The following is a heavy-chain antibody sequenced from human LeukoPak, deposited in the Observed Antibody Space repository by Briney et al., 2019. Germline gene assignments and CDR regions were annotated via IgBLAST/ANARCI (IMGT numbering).Heavy chain of an antibody. CDR3: ARVAFGGVFDY. V-gene: IGHV4-59*01. CDR1: GGSISSYY. Sequence: PSETLSLTCTVSGGSISSYYWSWIRQPPGKGLEWIGYIFDSGITNYSPSLRSRVTISVDTSKNQFSLKLTSVTAADTAVYYCARVAFGGVFDYWGQGALVTVSS. D-gene: IGHD3-16*01. CDR2: IFDSGIT. J-gene: IGHJ4*02.